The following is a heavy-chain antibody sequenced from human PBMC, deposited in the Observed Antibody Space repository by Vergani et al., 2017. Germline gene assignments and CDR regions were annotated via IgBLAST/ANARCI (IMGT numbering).Heavy chain of an antibody. CDR1: GFTFSRSS. CDR3: ARGAIGAFDI. J-gene: IGHJ3*02. Sequence: EVQLVESGGGLVKTGGSLRLSCAASGFTFSRSSMHWVRPAPGKGLDLFSSISSSSSYIYYADSVKGRFTISRDNAKNSLYLQMNSLRAEDTAVYYCARGAIGAFDIWGQGTMVTVSS. V-gene: IGHV3-21*01. CDR2: ISSSSSYI. D-gene: IGHD3-10*01.